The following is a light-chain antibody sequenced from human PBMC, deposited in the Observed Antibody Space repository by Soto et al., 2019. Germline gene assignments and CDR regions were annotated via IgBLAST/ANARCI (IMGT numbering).Light chain of an antibody. CDR1: QSLVYSDGNTY. CDR2: QVS. J-gene: IGKJ1*01. V-gene: IGKV2-24*01. CDR3: VQFSHFPRT. Sequence: DTVMTQTPLSSPVTLGQPASISCRSRQSLVYSDGNTYLSWLHQRPGQPPRLLIYQVSNRFSGVPERLRGSGAVTDFTLKISRVEADDVGIYFCVQFSHFPRTFGQGTKLEI.